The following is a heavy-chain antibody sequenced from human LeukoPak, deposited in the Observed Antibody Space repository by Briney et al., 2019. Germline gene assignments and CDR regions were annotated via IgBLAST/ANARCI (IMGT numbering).Heavy chain of an antibody. Sequence: PSETLSLTCTVSGGSISGYYWSWIRQPPGEGLEWIGYIYGSGITSYNPSLKSRLTISIATSKSQFSLHMNPVTAADTAVYYCARDRLPGWTTSFDSWGQGILVTVSS. CDR3: ARDRLPGWTTSFDS. D-gene: IGHD2-2*01. V-gene: IGHV4-59*01. CDR1: GGSISGYY. J-gene: IGHJ4*02. CDR2: IYGSGIT.